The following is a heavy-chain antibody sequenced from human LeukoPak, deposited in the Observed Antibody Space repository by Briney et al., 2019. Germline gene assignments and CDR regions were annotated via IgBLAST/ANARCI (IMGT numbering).Heavy chain of an antibody. J-gene: IGHJ1*01. D-gene: IGHD3-9*01. CDR1: GYTFTAYY. Sequence: ASVTVSCKASGYTFTAYYIHWVRQAPGQGLEWMGWVNPNSGDTSYPQKFQGRVTMTRDTSISTAYMELSRLGSDDTAVYYCARRSGVLTGYSNWGQGTLVTVSS. CDR2: VNPNSGDT. V-gene: IGHV1-2*02. CDR3: ARRSGVLTGYSN.